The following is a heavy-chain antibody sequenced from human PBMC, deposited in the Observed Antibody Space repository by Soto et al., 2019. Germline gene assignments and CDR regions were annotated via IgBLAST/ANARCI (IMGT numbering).Heavy chain of an antibody. Sequence: QVQLVQSGAEVKKPGSSVKVSCKASGGTFSSYTISWVRQAPGQGLEWMGRIIPILGIANYAQKFQGRVTMPAGKSTSTAYMELSSLRSEDTAVYYCARDPSAYDLPAYWGQGTLVTVSS. CDR3: ARDPSAYDLPAY. J-gene: IGHJ4*02. CDR1: GGTFSSYT. CDR2: IIPILGIA. V-gene: IGHV1-69*08. D-gene: IGHD5-12*01.